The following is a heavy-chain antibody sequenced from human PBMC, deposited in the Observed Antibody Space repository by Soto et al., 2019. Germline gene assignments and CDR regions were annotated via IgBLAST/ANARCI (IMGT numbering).Heavy chain of an antibody. CDR2: ISYDGSNK. V-gene: IGHV3-30-3*01. J-gene: IGHJ4*02. CDR1: GFTFSSYA. D-gene: IGHD2-8*01. CDR3: ARANVRGSWFDY. Sequence: QVQLVESGGGVVQPGRSLRLSCAASGFTFSSYAMHWVRQAPGKGLEWVAVISYDGSNKYYADSVKGRFIISRDHSKNTLYLQMNSLRAEDTAVYYCARANVRGSWFDYWGQGTLVTVSS.